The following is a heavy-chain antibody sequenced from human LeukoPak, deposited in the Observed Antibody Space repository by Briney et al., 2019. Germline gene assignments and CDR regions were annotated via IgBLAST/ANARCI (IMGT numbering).Heavy chain of an antibody. Sequence: GGSLRLSCEASGFSISRYYMTWVRQAPGKGLETVSVIFDGVADSVRGRFTISRDSSKNTLFLQMNSLRDEDTAVYYCARLFGGQLMGYYVDYWGQGALITVSS. J-gene: IGHJ4*02. V-gene: IGHV3-53*01. CDR3: ARLFGGQLMGYYVDY. CDR2: IFDGV. CDR1: GFSISRYY. D-gene: IGHD1-1*01.